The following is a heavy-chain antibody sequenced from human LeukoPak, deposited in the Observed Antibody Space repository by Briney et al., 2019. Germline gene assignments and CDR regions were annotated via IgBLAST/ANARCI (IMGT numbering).Heavy chain of an antibody. Sequence: ASQTLSLTCTVSGGSISSGGYYWSWTRQHPGKGLEWIGYIYYSGSTYYNPSLKSRVTISVDTSKNQFSLKLSSVTAADTAVYYCARSGSWELDYWGQGTLVTVSS. V-gene: IGHV4-31*03. CDR2: IYYSGST. CDR3: ARSGSWELDY. CDR1: GGSISSGGYY. D-gene: IGHD1-26*01. J-gene: IGHJ4*02.